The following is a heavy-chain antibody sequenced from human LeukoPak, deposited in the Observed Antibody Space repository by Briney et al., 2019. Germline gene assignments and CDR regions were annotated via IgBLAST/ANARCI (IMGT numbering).Heavy chain of an antibody. CDR1: GFTFDDYA. D-gene: IGHD3-9*01. V-gene: IGHV3-9*01. CDR2: IDWNSRST. Sequence: GGSLRLSCAASGFTFDDYAMQWVRLSPGKGLEWVSRIDWNSRSTVYADSVRGRFTISRDNAKNSLYLQMNSLRPEDTALYYCARDRRPLTGYNAQDYWGQGTLVTVYS. CDR3: ARDRRPLTGYNAQDY. J-gene: IGHJ4*02.